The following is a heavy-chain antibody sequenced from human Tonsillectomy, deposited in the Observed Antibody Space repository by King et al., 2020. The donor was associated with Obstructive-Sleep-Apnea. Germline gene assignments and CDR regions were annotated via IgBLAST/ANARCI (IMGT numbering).Heavy chain of an antibody. Sequence: VQLVESGGGLVQPGGSLILSCAASGFRCSSDDMSWGCQAPGTGRVWVSDSMGRVGRTYYADSVKGRVTISRENSKNTLYLQMNTLRAEDTAVYYCAKDQGIAVAGTDFWGQGTLVTVSS. D-gene: IGHD6-19*01. CDR1: GFRCSSDD. V-gene: IGHV3-23*04. CDR3: AKDQGIAVAGTDF. CDR2: SMGRVGRT. J-gene: IGHJ4*02.